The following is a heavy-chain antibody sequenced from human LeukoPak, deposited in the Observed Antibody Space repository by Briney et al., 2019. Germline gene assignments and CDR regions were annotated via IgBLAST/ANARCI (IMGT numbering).Heavy chain of an antibody. CDR1: GFTLSSYW. Sequence: GGSLRLSCAASGFTLSSYWMHWVRQAPGKGLVWVAHINSDGSSTNYADSVKGRFTISRDNAKNMLYLQMNSLRADDTAVYYCARVRGESPRWFGPWGQGTLVTVSS. CDR2: INSDGSST. D-gene: IGHD3-10*01. CDR3: ARVRGESPRWFGP. V-gene: IGHV3-74*01. J-gene: IGHJ5*02.